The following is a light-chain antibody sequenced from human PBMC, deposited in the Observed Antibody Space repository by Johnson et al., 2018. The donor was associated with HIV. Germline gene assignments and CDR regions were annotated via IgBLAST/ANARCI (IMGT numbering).Light chain of an antibody. CDR2: DNN. CDR3: GTWDSSLSADV. CDR1: SSNIGNSY. J-gene: IGLJ1*01. Sequence: QAVLTQPPSVSAAPGQKVTISCSGSSSNIGNSYVSWYQQLPGTAPKLLIYDNNKRPSGIPDRFSGSKSGTSATLDITGLQTGDEADYYCGTWDSSLSADVVGTGTKVTLL. V-gene: IGLV1-51*01.